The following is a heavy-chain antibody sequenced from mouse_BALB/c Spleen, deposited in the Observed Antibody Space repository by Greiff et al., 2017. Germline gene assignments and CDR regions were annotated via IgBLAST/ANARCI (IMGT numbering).Heavy chain of an antibody. CDR1: GFNIKDTY. CDR2: IDPANGNT. CDR3: ASGTTYYGNYDYAMDY. D-gene: IGHD2-10*01. Sequence: EVQLQQSGAELVKPGASVKLSCTASGFNIKDTYMHWVKQRPEQGLEWIGRIDPANGNTKYDPKFQGKATITADTSSNTAYLQLSSLTSEDTAVYYCASGTTYYGNYDYAMDYWGQGTSVTVSS. V-gene: IGHV14-3*02. J-gene: IGHJ4*01.